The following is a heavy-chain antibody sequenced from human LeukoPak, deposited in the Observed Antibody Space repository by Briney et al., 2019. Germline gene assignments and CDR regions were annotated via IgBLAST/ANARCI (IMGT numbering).Heavy chain of an antibody. CDR2: ISSSSSSYI. CDR1: GFTFSSYS. V-gene: IGHV3-21*01. D-gene: IGHD5-12*01. CDR3: ARDHRSGYDSRWFDP. Sequence: GGSLRLSCAASGFTFSSYSMNWVRQAPGKGLEWVSSISSSSSSYIYYADSVKGRFTISGDNAKNSLYLQMNSLRAEDTAVYYCARDHRSGYDSRWFDPWGQGTLVTVSS. J-gene: IGHJ5*02.